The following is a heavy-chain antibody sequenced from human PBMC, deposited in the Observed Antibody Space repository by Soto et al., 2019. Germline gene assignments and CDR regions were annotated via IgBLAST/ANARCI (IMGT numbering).Heavy chain of an antibody. CDR2: ISATGGST. CDR3: AIDSSLYDNTYYFDP. Sequence: SCQASGGTFSTYAMGWVRQAPGKGLQWVSTISATGGSTYYADSVKGRFTVSRDSSKNMLYLHMNSLRAEDTAVYYCAIDSSLYDNTYYFDPWGRGTPVTVSS. V-gene: IGHV3-23*01. J-gene: IGHJ5*02. CDR1: GGTFSTYA. D-gene: IGHD3-22*01.